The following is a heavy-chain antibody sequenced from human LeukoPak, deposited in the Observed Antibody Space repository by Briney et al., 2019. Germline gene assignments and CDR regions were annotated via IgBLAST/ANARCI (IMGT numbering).Heavy chain of an antibody. Sequence: GGSLRLSCAASGFRFSGHYMSWIRQAPGKGLEWISYITNSGDFVNYADSVKGRFTISRDNAKNSLYLQMNSLRAEDTAVYYCAREARATPDFWGQGTVVAVSS. J-gene: IGHJ4*02. D-gene: IGHD1-26*01. V-gene: IGHV3-11*01. CDR1: GFRFSGHY. CDR3: AREARATPDF. CDR2: ITNSGDFV.